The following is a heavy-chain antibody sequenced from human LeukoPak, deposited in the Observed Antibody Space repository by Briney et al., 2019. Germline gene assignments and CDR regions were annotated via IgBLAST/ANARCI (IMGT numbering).Heavy chain of an antibody. Sequence: ASVKVSCKASGYTFTSYYMHWVRQAPGQGLEWMGIINPSGGSTSYAQKFQGRVTMTRDTSTSIVYMELSSLRSEDTAVYYCARAGYSYGNNPLYYYYGMDVWGQGTTVTVSS. D-gene: IGHD5-18*01. J-gene: IGHJ6*02. V-gene: IGHV1-46*01. CDR3: ARAGYSYGNNPLYYYYGMDV. CDR2: INPSGGST. CDR1: GYTFTSYY.